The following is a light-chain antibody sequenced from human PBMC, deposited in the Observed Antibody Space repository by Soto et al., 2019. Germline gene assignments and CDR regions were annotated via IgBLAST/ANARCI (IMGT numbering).Light chain of an antibody. CDR3: CSYAGSYPWV. Sequence: QSALTQPRSVSGSPVQSVTISCTGTSSDVGGYNYVSWYQQHPGKAPKLMIYDVSKRPSGVPDRFSGSKSGNTASLTISGLQAEDEADYYCCSYAGSYPWVFGGGTKLTVL. J-gene: IGLJ2*01. CDR2: DVS. CDR1: SSDVGGYNY. V-gene: IGLV2-11*01.